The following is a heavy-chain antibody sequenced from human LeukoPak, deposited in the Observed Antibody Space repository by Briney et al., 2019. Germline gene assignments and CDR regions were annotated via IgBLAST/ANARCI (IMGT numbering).Heavy chain of an antibody. CDR2: IIPIFGTA. D-gene: IGHD4-17*01. CDR3: SSDDYGDYRGYFQH. V-gene: IGHV1-69*13. CDR1: GATFSSCA. J-gene: IGHJ1*01. Sequence: SVKLSCKASGATFSSCAISWGRHAPGQGLELMGGIIPIFGTANYAQKFQGRVTITADESTSTAYMELSSLRSEDTAVYYCSSDDYGDYRGYFQHWGQGTLVTVSS.